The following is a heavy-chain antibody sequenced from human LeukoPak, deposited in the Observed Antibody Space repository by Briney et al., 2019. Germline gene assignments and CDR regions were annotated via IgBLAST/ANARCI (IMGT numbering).Heavy chain of an antibody. CDR1: GGSFSSYY. V-gene: IGHV4-34*01. CDR2: INHSGST. J-gene: IGHJ3*02. D-gene: IGHD2-21*02. Sequence: PSETLSLTCAVYGGSFSSYYWSWIRQPPGKGLEWIGEINHSGSTNYNPSLKSRVTISVDTSKNQFSLKLSSVTAADTAVYYCARVKIPYCGGDCYGDAFDIWGQGTMVTVSS. CDR3: ARVKIPYCGGDCYGDAFDI.